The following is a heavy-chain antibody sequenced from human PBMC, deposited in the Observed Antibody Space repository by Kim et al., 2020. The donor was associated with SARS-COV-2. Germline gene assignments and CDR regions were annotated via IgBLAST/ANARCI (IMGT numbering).Heavy chain of an antibody. J-gene: IGHJ4*02. CDR2: IKQDGSEK. D-gene: IGHD3-10*01. V-gene: IGHV3-7*05. CDR3: AREQLLWFGELPLGYFDY. Sequence: GGSLRLSCAASGFTFSSYWMSWVRQAPGKGLEWVANIKQDGSEKYYVDSVKGRFTISRDNAKNSLYLQMNSLRAEDTAVYYCAREQLLWFGELPLGYFDYWGQGTLVTVSS. CDR1: GFTFSSYW.